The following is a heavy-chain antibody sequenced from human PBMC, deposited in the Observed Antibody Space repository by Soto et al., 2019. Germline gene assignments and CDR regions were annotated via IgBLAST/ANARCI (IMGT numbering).Heavy chain of an antibody. J-gene: IGHJ4*02. V-gene: IGHV4-39*01. CDR3: ASPYYDILTGYYTPGY. CDR1: GGSISSSSYY. Sequence: SETLSLTCTVSGGSISSSSYYWGWIRQPPGKGLEWIGSIYYSGSTYYNPSLKSRVTISVDTSKNQFSLKLSSVTAADTAVYYCASPYYDILTGYYTPGYWGQGTLVTVSS. CDR2: IYYSGST. D-gene: IGHD3-9*01.